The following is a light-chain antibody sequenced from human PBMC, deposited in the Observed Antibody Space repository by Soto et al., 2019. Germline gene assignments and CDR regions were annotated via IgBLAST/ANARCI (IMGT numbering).Light chain of an antibody. Sequence: QSALTQPASVSGSPGQSITISCTGTSSDVGGYNYVSWYQQHPGKAPKLVIYEVSNRPSGVSNRFSGSKSGNTASLTISGLXAEDEADYYCSSYTSSSTLYVFGTGTKVTVL. CDR2: EVS. V-gene: IGLV2-14*01. J-gene: IGLJ1*01. CDR1: SSDVGGYNY. CDR3: SSYTSSSTLYV.